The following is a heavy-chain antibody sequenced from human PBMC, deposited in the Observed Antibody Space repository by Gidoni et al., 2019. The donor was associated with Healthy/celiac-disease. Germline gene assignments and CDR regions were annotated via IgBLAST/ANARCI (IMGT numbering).Heavy chain of an antibody. V-gene: IGHV4-39*01. D-gene: IGHD6-6*01. Sequence: QLQLQESGPGLVKPSETLSLTCTGSGGSISSSSYYWGWLRQPPGKGLEWIGSIYYSGSTYYNPSLKSRFTISVDTSKNQFSLKLSSVTAADTAVYYCARGPTLSIAAHNWFDPWGQGTLVTVSS. J-gene: IGHJ5*02. CDR3: ARGPTLSIAAHNWFDP. CDR1: GGSISSSSYY. CDR2: IYYSGST.